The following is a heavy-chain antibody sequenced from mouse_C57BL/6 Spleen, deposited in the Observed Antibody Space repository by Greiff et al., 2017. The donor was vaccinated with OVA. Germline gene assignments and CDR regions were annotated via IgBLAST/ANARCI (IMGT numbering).Heavy chain of an antibody. D-gene: IGHD2-4*01. V-gene: IGHV1-64*01. CDR1: GYTFTSYW. CDR2: IHPNSGST. J-gene: IGHJ4*01. Sequence: VQLQQSGAELVKPGASVKLSCKASGYTFTSYWMHWVKQRPGQGLEWIGMIHPNSGSTNYNEKFKSKATLTVDKSSSTAYMQLSSLTSEDSAVYYCAREDDYGDYYAMDYWGQGTSVTVSS. CDR3: AREDDYGDYYAMDY.